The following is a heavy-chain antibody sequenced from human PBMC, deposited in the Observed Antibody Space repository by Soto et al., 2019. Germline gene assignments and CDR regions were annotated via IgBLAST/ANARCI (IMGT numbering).Heavy chain of an antibody. CDR1: GYTFTSYA. Sequence: ASVKVSCKASGYTFTSYAMHWVRQAPGQRLEWMGWINAGNGNTKYSQKFQGRVTITRDTSASTAYMELSSLRSEDTAVYYCAKEPTGIVLMVYAPDDAFDIWGQGTMVTVSS. CDR3: AKEPTGIVLMVYAPDDAFDI. J-gene: IGHJ3*02. D-gene: IGHD2-8*01. CDR2: INAGNGNT. V-gene: IGHV1-3*01.